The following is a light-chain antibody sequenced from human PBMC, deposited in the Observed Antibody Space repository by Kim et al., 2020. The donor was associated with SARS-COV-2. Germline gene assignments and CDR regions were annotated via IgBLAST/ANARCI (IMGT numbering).Light chain of an antibody. J-gene: IGKJ2*03. CDR3: QQFNDWYS. CDR2: DAS. CDR1: QSISVN. Sequence: IVSTQSPATLSVSPGERATLSCRASQSISVNLAWYQQKPGQAPRLLIHDASTRATGIPARFSGSGSGTEFTLTISSLQSEDSAVYYCQQFNDWYSFGQGTKLEI. V-gene: IGKV3-15*01.